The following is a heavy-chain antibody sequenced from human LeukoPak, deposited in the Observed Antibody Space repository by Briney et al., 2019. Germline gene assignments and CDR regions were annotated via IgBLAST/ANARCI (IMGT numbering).Heavy chain of an antibody. J-gene: IGHJ3*02. CDR3: ARDISLDIVVVPAAHDAFDI. V-gene: IGHV1-2*02. D-gene: IGHD2-2*01. Sequence: ASVKVSCKASGYTFTGYYMHWVRHAPGQGLEWMGWINPNSGGTNYAQKFQGRVTMTRDTSISTAYMELSRLRSDDTAVYYCARDISLDIVVVPAAHDAFDIWGQGTMVTVSS. CDR2: INPNSGGT. CDR1: GYTFTGYY.